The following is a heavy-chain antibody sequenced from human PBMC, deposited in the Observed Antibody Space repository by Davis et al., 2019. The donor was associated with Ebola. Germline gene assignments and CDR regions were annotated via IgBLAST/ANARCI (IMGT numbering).Heavy chain of an antibody. V-gene: IGHV4-61*01. CDR3: ARRLAVAGTHWYFDL. Sequence: SETLSLTCTVSGGSVSSGSYYWSWIRQPPGTGLEWSGYIYYSVSTNYNPSLKSRVTISVDTSKNQFSLKLSSVTAADTAVYYCARRLAVAGTHWYFDLWGRGTLVTVSS. CDR1: GGSVSSGSYY. D-gene: IGHD6-19*01. CDR2: IYYSVST. J-gene: IGHJ2*01.